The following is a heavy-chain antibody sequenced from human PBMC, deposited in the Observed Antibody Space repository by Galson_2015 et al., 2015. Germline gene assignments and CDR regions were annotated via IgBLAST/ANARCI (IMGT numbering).Heavy chain of an antibody. CDR1: GFTFGDYY. CDR2: ISSSSSYR. Sequence: SLRLSCAASGFTFGDYYMSWIRQAPGKGLEWVSYISSSSSYRNYADSVKGRFTISRDNAKNSLYLQMNSLRVEDTAVYHCAREGAHSGYDWFYFQHWGQGTLVTVSS. CDR3: AREGAHSGYDWFYFQH. D-gene: IGHD5-12*01. J-gene: IGHJ1*01. V-gene: IGHV3-11*05.